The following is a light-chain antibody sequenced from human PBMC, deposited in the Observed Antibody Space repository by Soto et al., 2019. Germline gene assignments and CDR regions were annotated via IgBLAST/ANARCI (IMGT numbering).Light chain of an antibody. CDR1: SSDVGGYNY. CDR2: GVS. J-gene: IGLJ1*01. Sequence: QSALTQPASVSGSPRQSITISCTGTSSDVGGYNYVSWYQQHPGKAPKLMIYGVSNRPSGVSNRFSGSKSGNTASLTSSGRQAEDEAEYYCSSYSSSSPKVFGTGTKLTVL. V-gene: IGLV2-14*01. CDR3: SSYSSSSPKV.